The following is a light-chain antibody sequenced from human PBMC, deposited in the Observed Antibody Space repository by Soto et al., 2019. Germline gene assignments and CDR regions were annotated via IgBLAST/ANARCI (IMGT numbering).Light chain of an antibody. CDR1: QGIGSW. V-gene: IGKV1-12*01. Sequence: DIQMTQSPSSVSASVGDRVTITCRASQGIGSWLGWYQQKPGKAPKLLIYAAASLQSGVPSRFSATFSGTEFTLTISSLQPEELATYFCQQANSFPLTIGPGTKVDLK. J-gene: IGKJ3*01. CDR2: AAA. CDR3: QQANSFPLT.